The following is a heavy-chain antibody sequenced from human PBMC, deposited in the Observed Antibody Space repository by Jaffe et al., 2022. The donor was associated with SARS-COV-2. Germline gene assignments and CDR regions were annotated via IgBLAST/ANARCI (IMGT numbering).Heavy chain of an antibody. CDR3: ARGRDDSSGYYYHPDAFDI. D-gene: IGHD3-22*01. J-gene: IGHJ3*02. CDR2: MNPNSGNT. CDR1: GYTFTSYD. Sequence: QVQLVQSGAEVKKPGASVKVSCKASGYTFTSYDINWVRQATGQGLEWMGWMNPNSGNTGYAQKFQGRVTMTRNTSISTAYMELSSLRSEDTAVYYCARGRDDSSGYYYHPDAFDIWGQGTMVTVSS. V-gene: IGHV1-8*01.